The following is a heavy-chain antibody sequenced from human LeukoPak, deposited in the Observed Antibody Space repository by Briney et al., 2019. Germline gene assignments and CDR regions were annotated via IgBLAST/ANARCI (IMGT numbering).Heavy chain of an antibody. V-gene: IGHV1-2*02. Sequence: ASVKVSCKASGYTFTGYYMHWVRQAPGQGLEWMGWINPNSGGTNYAQKFQGRVTMTRNTSISTAYMELSRLRSDDTAVYYCARSILTYDGSGYYYVYYYYGMDVWGQRTTVTVSS. D-gene: IGHD3-22*01. CDR3: ARSILTYDGSGYYYVYYYYGMDV. CDR2: INPNSGGT. J-gene: IGHJ6*02. CDR1: GYTFTGYY.